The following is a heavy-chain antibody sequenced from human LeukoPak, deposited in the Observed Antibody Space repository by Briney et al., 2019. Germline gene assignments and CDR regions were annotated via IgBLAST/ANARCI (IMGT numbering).Heavy chain of an antibody. CDR2: IIPIFGTA. V-gene: IGHV1-69*13. J-gene: IGHJ6*02. CDR1: GYTFMSYA. D-gene: IGHD4-23*01. CDR3: ARSGGKAPYYYYYGMDV. Sequence: GASVKVSCKASGYTFMSYALSWVRQAPGQGLEWMGGIIPIFGTANYAQKFQGRVTITADESTSTAYMELSSLRSEDTAVYYCARSGGKAPYYYYYGMDVWGQGTTVTVSS.